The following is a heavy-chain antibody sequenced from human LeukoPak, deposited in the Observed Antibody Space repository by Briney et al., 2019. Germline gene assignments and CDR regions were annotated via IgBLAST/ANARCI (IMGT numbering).Heavy chain of an antibody. V-gene: IGHV4-34*01. CDR3: AXXXXXXXXDSSSAFDI. J-gene: IGHJ3*02. D-gene: IGHD3-22*01. CDR1: GGSFSGYY. Sequence: SETLSLTCAVYGGSFSGYYWSWIRQPPRKGLEWIGEINHSGSTNYNPSLKSRVTISVGTSKNQFSLKLSSVTASATAVYYCAXXXXXXXXDSSSAFDIWGQGTMVTVSS. CDR2: INHSGST.